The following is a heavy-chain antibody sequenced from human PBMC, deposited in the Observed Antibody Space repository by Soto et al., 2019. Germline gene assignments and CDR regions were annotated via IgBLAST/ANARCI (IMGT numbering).Heavy chain of an antibody. V-gene: IGHV2-70*11. CDR3: ARITEGIAAAGSWNWFDP. D-gene: IGHD6-13*01. J-gene: IGHJ5*02. CDR2: IDWDDDK. CDR1: GFSLSTSGMC. Sequence: SGPTLVNPTQTLTLTCTFSGFSLSTSGMCVSWIRQPPGKALEWLARIDWDDDKYYSTSLKTRLTISKDTSKNQVVLTMTNMDPVDTATYYCARITEGIAAAGSWNWFDPWGQGTLVTVSS.